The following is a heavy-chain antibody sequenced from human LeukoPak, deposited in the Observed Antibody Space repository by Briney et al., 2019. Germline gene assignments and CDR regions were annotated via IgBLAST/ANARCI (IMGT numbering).Heavy chain of an antibody. J-gene: IGHJ4*02. Sequence: GGSLRLSCAASGFTFSTFSMNWVRQAPGKGPEWVSSMSYSGGSTYYADSVKGRFTISRDNAKSTLYLQMNSLRAEDTAVYYCSAALYSGGWHYFDYWGQGILVTVSS. V-gene: IGHV3-21*01. CDR3: SAALYSGGWHYFDY. CDR1: GFTFSTFS. D-gene: IGHD2-15*01. CDR2: MSYSGGST.